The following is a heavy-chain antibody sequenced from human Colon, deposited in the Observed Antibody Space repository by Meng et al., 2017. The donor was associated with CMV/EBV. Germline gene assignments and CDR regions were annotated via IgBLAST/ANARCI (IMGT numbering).Heavy chain of an antibody. CDR3: AKLEGDSGGGDF. CDR2: ISLDSAST. D-gene: IGHD2-15*01. V-gene: IGHV3-43*01. Sequence: GGSLRLSCAASGFTFGDHSMHWVRQAPGKGLEWLGLISLDSASTFYADSVKGRFTISRDNTKDLLYLHMNTLKTEDTGFYFCAKLEGDSGGGDFWGQGTLVTVSS. CDR1: GFTFGDHS. J-gene: IGHJ4*02.